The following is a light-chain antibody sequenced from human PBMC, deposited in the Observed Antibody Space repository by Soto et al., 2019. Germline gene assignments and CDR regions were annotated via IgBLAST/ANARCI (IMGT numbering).Light chain of an antibody. CDR3: QQSNNWPKT. J-gene: IGKJ1*01. V-gene: IGKV3-15*01. Sequence: EIVMTQSPATLSVSPGETATLSCRASQSVSSNFAWYQQKPGQAPRLLISDASTRAAGLPARFSGSGSGKEFTLTISSLQSEDFAFYFCQQSNNWPKTFGQGTKVEIK. CDR2: DAS. CDR1: QSVSSN.